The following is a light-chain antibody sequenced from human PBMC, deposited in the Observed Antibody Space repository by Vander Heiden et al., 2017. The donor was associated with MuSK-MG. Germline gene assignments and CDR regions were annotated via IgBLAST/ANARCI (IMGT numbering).Light chain of an antibody. V-gene: IGLV2-8*01. Sequence: QSALTQPPSASWSPGQSVTIPCIGTSNDIGSYNYVSWYQRHPGKAPKLIIYNVSERPSGVPDRFSGSKSGKTASLTVSGLQAEDEADYYCSSYAGSNSYVFGTGTKVTVL. J-gene: IGLJ1*01. CDR3: SSYAGSNSYV. CDR2: NVS. CDR1: SNDIGSYNY.